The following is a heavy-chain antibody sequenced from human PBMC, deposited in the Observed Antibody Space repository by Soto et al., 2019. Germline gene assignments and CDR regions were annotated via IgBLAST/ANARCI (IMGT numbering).Heavy chain of an antibody. CDR3: ARSMTTQGYCSGGSCSPPTNFDY. D-gene: IGHD2-15*01. CDR2: INAGNGNT. Sequence: GASVKVSCKASGYTFTSYGISWVRQAPGQRLEWMGWINAGNGNTKYSQKFQGRVTITRDTSASTAYMELSSLRSEDTAVYYCARSMTTQGYCSGGSCSPPTNFDYWGQGTLVTVSS. CDR1: GYTFTSYG. J-gene: IGHJ4*02. V-gene: IGHV1-3*01.